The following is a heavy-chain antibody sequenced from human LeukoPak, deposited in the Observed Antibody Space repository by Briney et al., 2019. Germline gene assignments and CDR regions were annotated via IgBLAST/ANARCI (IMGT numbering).Heavy chain of an antibody. CDR3: ARDLATCRLSTSCYKGLDY. D-gene: IGHD2-2*02. CDR2: INPSGGST. Sequence: ASVKDSCKASGYTFTSYYMHWVRQAPGQGLEWMGIINPSGGSTSYAQKFQGRVTMTRDTSTSTVYMELSSLRSEDTAVYYCARDLATCRLSTSCYKGLDYWGQGTLVTVSS. J-gene: IGHJ4*02. V-gene: IGHV1-46*01. CDR1: GYTFTSYY.